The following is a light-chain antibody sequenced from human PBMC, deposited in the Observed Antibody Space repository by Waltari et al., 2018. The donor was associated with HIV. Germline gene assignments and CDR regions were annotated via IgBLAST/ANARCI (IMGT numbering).Light chain of an antibody. CDR1: SNDVGIYNL. CDR3: YSYAGSGTFRV. V-gene: IGLV2-23*02. CDR2: EVS. J-gene: IGLJ3*02. Sequence: QSALTQPASVSGSPGQSITISCTGTSNDVGIYNLVSWYQQHPGKAPKLMIYEVSQRPSGVSNRFSGSKSGNTASLTISGVQAEDEADYYCYSYAGSGTFRVFGGGTKVTVL.